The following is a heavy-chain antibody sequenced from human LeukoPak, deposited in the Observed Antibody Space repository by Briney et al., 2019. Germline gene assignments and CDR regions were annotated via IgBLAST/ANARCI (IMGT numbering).Heavy chain of an antibody. CDR2: ISSSGSTT. V-gene: IGHV3-48*03. Sequence: GGSLRLSCAASGFTFSSYEMNWVRQAPGKGLEWVSYISSSGSTTYYADSVKGRFTISRDNAKNSLYLQINSLRAEDTAVYYCARSGYYYDTWGQGTLVTVSS. J-gene: IGHJ4*02. D-gene: IGHD6-13*01. CDR3: ARSGYYYDT. CDR1: GFTFSSYE.